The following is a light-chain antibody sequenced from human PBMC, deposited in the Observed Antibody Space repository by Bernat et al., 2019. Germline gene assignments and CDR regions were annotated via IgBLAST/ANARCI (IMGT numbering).Light chain of an antibody. CDR1: SSDVGSYNR. J-gene: IGLJ1*01. Sequence: QSALTQPPSVSGSPGQSVTISCTGTSSDVGSYNRVSWYQQPPGTAPKLMIYEVSNRPSGVPDRFSGSKSGNTASLTISVLQAEDEADYYCSSYTSSSTPYVFGTGTKVTVL. CDR2: EVS. V-gene: IGLV2-18*02. CDR3: SSYTSSSTPYV.